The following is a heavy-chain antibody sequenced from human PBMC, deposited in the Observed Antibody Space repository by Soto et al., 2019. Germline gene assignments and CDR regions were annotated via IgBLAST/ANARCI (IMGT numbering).Heavy chain of an antibody. CDR3: ARTPVWGSYRDAFDI. D-gene: IGHD3-16*02. CDR2: IYYSGST. CDR1: GGSISSYY. J-gene: IGHJ3*02. V-gene: IGHV4-59*08. Sequence: SETLSLTCTVSGGSISSYYWSWIRQPPGKGLEWIGYIYYSGSTNYNPSLKSRVTISVDTSKNQFSLKLSSVTAADTAVYYCARTPVWGSYRDAFDIWGQGTMVTVSS.